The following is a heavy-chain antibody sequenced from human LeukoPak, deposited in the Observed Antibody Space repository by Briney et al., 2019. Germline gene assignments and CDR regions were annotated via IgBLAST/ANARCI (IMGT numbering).Heavy chain of an antibody. CDR1: GGSFSGYY. CDR2: INHSGRT. D-gene: IGHD4-17*01. Sequence: SETLSLTCAVYGGSFSGYYWSWIRQPPGKGLEWIGEINHSGRTNYNPSLKSRVTISVDTSKNPFSLKLSSVTAADTAVYYCARGTLTVTTSFDYWGQGTLVTVSS. V-gene: IGHV4-34*01. J-gene: IGHJ4*02. CDR3: ARGTLTVTTSFDY.